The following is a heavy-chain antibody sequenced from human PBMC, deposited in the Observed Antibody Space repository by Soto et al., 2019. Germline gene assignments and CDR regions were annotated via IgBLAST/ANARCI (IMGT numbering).Heavy chain of an antibody. CDR1: GFSLSTNGVG. J-gene: IGHJ5*02. Sequence: QITLKESGPTLVKPTQTLTLTCTFSGFSLSTNGVGVAWIRQPPGKALEWLALIYWDDDKRYSPSLKSRLTITKDTSKNQVVLTMTNMDPVDTGTYYCVHNKVVAYYGSEWFDPWGQGTLVTVSS. D-gene: IGHD3-10*01. V-gene: IGHV2-5*02. CDR3: VHNKVVAYYGSEWFDP. CDR2: IYWDDDK.